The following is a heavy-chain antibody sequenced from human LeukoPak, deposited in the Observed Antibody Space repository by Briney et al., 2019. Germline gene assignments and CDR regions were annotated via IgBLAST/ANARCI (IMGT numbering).Heavy chain of an antibody. CDR1: GFTFSGYG. CDR2: ISGSGGRT. V-gene: IGHV3-23*01. J-gene: IGHJ1*01. CDR3: AKDDPAAGGSWLLQH. D-gene: IGHD6-13*01. Sequence: GGSLRLSCAASGFTFSGYGMSWVRQAPGKGLEWVSGISGSGGRTYYADSVKGRLTISRDNSKNTLYLQINSLRVEDTAVYYCAKDDPAAGGSWLLQHWGQGTLVTVSS.